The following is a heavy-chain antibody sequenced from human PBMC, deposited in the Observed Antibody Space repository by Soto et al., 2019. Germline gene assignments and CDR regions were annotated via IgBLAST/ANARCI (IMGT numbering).Heavy chain of an antibody. CDR1: GGSISSTSSY. J-gene: IGHJ4*02. V-gene: IGHV4-39*07. Sequence: SETLSLTCTVSGGSISSTSSYWAWIRQPPGKGLEWVGSIYYLGNTYYNPSLGSRVTISVDTSKNQFSLKLSSVTAADTAVYYCARDVVTPGDLDYWGQGTLVTVSS. CDR3: ARDVVTPGDLDY. CDR2: IYYLGNT. D-gene: IGHD2-2*01.